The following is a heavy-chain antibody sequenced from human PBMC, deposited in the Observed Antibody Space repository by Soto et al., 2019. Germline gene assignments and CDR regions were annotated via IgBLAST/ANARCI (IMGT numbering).Heavy chain of an antibody. CDR3: ARDLGGWPDY. Sequence: ASVKVSCKASGYTFTSYAMHWVRQAPGQRLEWMGWLNTGNGYTKYSQKFQGRVTITRDTSASTAYMELSSLRSEDTAVYYCARDLGGWPDYWGQGTLVTVSS. CDR2: LNTGNGYT. J-gene: IGHJ4*02. CDR1: GYTFTSYA. V-gene: IGHV1-3*04. D-gene: IGHD2-15*01.